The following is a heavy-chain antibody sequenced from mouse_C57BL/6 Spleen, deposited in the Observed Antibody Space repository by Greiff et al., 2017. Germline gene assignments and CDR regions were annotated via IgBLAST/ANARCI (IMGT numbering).Heavy chain of an antibody. CDR1: GYAFSSYW. J-gene: IGHJ4*01. CDR3: ARGTVVAKVYAMDY. CDR2: IYPGDGDT. Sequence: VKVVESGAELVKPGASVKISCKASGYAFSSYWMNWVKQRPGKGLEWIGQIYPGDGDTNYNGKFKGKATLTADKSSSTAYMQLSSLTSEDSAVYFCARGTVVAKVYAMDYWGQGTSVTVSS. V-gene: IGHV1-80*01. D-gene: IGHD1-1*01.